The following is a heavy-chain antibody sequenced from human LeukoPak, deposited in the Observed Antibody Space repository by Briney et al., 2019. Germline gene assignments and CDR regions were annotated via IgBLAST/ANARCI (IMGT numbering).Heavy chain of an antibody. Sequence: PGGSLRLSCAASGFTFSSYVMNWVRQAPGKGLEWVSVISGGGGSTYYADSVKGRFTISRDNAKNTLYLQMTSLRADDTAVYYCARMGATSVNYWGQGTLVTVSS. V-gene: IGHV3-23*01. D-gene: IGHD4-17*01. CDR3: ARMGATSVNY. CDR1: GFTFSSYV. J-gene: IGHJ4*02. CDR2: ISGGGGST.